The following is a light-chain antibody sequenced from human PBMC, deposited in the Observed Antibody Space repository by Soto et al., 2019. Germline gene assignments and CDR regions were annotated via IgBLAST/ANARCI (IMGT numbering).Light chain of an antibody. CDR2: EVS. CDR3: SSYTVGSTLYV. J-gene: IGLJ1*01. V-gene: IGLV2-14*01. CDR1: SSDVGGYNY. Sequence: QSALTQPASVSGSPGQSITISCTGTSSDVGGYNYVSWYQQHPGKAPKLMIYEVSNRPSGVSNRFSGSKSGNTASLTISGLQAEDEAIYYCSSYTVGSTLYVFGTGTKVTVL.